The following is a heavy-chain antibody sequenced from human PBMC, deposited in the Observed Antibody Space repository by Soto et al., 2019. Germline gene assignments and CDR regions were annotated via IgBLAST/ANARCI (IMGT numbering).Heavy chain of an antibody. J-gene: IGHJ5*02. CDR2: IYYSGST. CDR3: ARHHYAPVVPAAANWFDP. Sequence: QLQLQESGPGLVKPSETLSLTCTVSGGSISSSSYYWGWIRQPPGKGLEWIGSIYYSGSTYYNPSLKSRVNISVDTSKNQSSLKLSSVTAADTAVYYCARHHYAPVVPAAANWFDPWGQGTLVTVSS. V-gene: IGHV4-39*01. CDR1: GGSISSSSYY. D-gene: IGHD2-2*01.